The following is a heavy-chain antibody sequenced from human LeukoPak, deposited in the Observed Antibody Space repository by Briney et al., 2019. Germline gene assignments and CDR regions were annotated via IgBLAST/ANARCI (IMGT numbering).Heavy chain of an antibody. Sequence: SGPTLVNPTQTLTLTCTFSGFSLTTSGMCVSWIRQPPGKALEWLARIDWDDYKYYSTSLKTRLTIPKDTPKKQVLLKMTNMDPVDTATYYCARTPKYCNSGSCYSSPGYWGQGTLVTVSS. CDR3: ARTPKYCNSGSCYSSPGY. D-gene: IGHD2-15*01. J-gene: IGHJ4*02. CDR1: GFSLTTSGMC. V-gene: IGHV2-70*11. CDR2: IDWDDYK.